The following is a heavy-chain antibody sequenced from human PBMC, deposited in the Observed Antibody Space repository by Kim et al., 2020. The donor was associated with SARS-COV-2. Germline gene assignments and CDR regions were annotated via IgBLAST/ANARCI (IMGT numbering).Heavy chain of an antibody. CDR2: IIPILDTT. Sequence: SVKVSCKASGGTFSSSAISWVQQAPGQGLEWMGGIIPILDTTSYAQEFQGRVTITADESTRTAYMELGSLRSEDTAVYYCARGAWYDEYNDYGGVDYWGQGTLVTVSS. CDR1: GGTFSSSA. D-gene: IGHD4-17*01. V-gene: IGHV1-69*13. J-gene: IGHJ4*02. CDR3: ARGAWYDEYNDYGGVDY.